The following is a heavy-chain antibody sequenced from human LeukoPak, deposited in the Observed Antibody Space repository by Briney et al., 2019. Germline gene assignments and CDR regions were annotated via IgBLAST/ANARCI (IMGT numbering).Heavy chain of an antibody. CDR1: GGSISSSNW. V-gene: IGHV4-4*02. D-gene: IGHD3-10*01. CDR2: IYHGGST. J-gene: IGHJ4*02. Sequence: SGTLSLTCAVSGGSISSSNWWSWVRPPPGKGLEWIGEIYHGGSTNYKPSLKSRVTMSVDKSKNQFSLELSSVTAADTAVYYCARGEEHGSGTVHFDYWGQGILVTVSS. CDR3: ARGEEHGSGTVHFDY.